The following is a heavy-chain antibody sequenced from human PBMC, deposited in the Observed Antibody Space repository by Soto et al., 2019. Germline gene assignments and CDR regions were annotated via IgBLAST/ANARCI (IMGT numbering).Heavy chain of an antibody. CDR1: GITFSSYW. V-gene: IGHV3-7*01. J-gene: IGHJ4*02. D-gene: IGHD3-22*01. CDR3: ARGFWYDSGGYWVDY. Sequence: EVQLVESGGGLVQPGGSLRLSCAASGITFSSYWMSWVRQAPGKGLEWVANIKQDGSDKYYVDSVKGRFSISRDNGKKSQYLQLNSVRAEDTVVYYCARGFWYDSGGYWVDYWGQGTLVTVSS. CDR2: IKQDGSDK.